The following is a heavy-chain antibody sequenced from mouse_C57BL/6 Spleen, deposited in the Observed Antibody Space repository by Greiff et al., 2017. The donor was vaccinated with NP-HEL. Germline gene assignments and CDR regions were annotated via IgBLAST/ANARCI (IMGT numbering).Heavy chain of an antibody. Sequence: EVQLQQSGPELVKPGASVTIPCKASGYTFTDYNMDWVKQSHGKSLEWIGDINPNNGGTIYNQKFKGKATLTVDKSSSTAYMELRSLTSEDTAVYYCARHSSGYRAMDYWGQGTSVTVSS. CDR2: INPNNGGT. CDR3: ARHSSGYRAMDY. J-gene: IGHJ4*01. CDR1: GYTFTDYN. V-gene: IGHV1-18*01. D-gene: IGHD3-2*02.